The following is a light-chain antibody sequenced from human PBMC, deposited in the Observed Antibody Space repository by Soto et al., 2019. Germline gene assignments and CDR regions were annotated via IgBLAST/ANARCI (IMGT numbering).Light chain of an antibody. CDR3: QQYNNWRT. J-gene: IGKJ1*01. CDR2: TSA. Sequence: EVVMTQSPATLPVSLGERATLSCRASQSVSSNVAWYQQKPGLAPRLLIHTSATRATGIPARFSGRGSGTFFTLTISSLPSEDFAVYYCQQYNNWRTFGQGTKVDIK. V-gene: IGKV3-15*01. CDR1: QSVSSN.